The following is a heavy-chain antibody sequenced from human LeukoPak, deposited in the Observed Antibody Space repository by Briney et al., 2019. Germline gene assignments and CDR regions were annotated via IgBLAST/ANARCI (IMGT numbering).Heavy chain of an antibody. CDR3: AREGGIAAAVANWFDP. Sequence: ASVKVSCKASGYTFTGYYMHWVRQAPGLGLEWMGWINPNSGGTNYAQKFQGWVTMTRDTSISTAYMELSRLRSDDTAVYYCAREGGIAAAVANWFDPWGQGTLVTVSS. CDR2: INPNSGGT. D-gene: IGHD6-13*01. J-gene: IGHJ5*02. V-gene: IGHV1-2*04. CDR1: GYTFTGYY.